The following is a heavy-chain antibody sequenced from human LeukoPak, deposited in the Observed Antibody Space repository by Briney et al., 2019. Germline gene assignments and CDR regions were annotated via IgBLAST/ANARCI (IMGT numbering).Heavy chain of an antibody. D-gene: IGHD2-21*02. CDR2: IIPIFGTA. J-gene: IGHJ4*02. V-gene: IGHV1-69*13. Sequence: GASVKVSCKASGGTFSSYAISWVRQAPGQGPEWMGGIIPIFGTANYAQKFQGRVTITADESTSTAYMELSSLRSEDTAVYYCARDRGSIVVVTALDYWGQGTLVTVSS. CDR3: ARDRGSIVVVTALDY. CDR1: GGTFSSYA.